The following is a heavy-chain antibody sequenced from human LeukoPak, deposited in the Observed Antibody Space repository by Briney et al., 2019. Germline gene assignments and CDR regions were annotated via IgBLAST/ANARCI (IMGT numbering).Heavy chain of an antibody. CDR3: ARESLGGDY. V-gene: IGHV4-38-2*02. CDR1: GYSISSGYL. Sequence: SETLSLTCTVSGYSISSGYLWGWIRQPPGKGLEWIGSIDGSGSSYYNPSLKSRVTISVDTSRNQFSLKMTSVTAADTAVYYCARESLGGDYWGQGTLVTVSS. CDR2: IDGSGSS. J-gene: IGHJ4*02.